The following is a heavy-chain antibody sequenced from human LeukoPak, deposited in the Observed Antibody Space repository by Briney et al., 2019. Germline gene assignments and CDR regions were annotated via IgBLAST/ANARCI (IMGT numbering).Heavy chain of an antibody. D-gene: IGHD3-22*01. CDR3: AANYYDSSGPCDY. V-gene: IGHV1-24*01. J-gene: IGHJ4*02. Sequence: ASVKVSCKVSGYTLTELSMHWVRQAPGKGLEWMGGFDPEDGETIYAQKFQGRVTMTEDTSTDTAYMELSSLRSEDTAVYYCAANYYDSSGPCDYWAREPWSPSPQ. CDR2: FDPEDGET. CDR1: GYTLTELS.